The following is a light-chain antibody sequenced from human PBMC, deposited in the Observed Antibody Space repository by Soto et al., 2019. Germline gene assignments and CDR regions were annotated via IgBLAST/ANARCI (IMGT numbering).Light chain of an antibody. CDR3: QQSYDVRLS. Sequence: DIQMTQSPSSLSADVGDRVTITCRASQSLSDYLNWYQQKPGKAPNLLIHVASTLQSGVPSRFSGGGSGTEFTLTISSLQTEDFATYYCQQSYDVRLSFGGGTKV. J-gene: IGKJ4*01. CDR2: VAS. V-gene: IGKV1-39*01. CDR1: QSLSDY.